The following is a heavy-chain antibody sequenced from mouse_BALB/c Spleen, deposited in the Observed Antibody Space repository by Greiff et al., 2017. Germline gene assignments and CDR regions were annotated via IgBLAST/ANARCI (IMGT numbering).Heavy chain of an antibody. CDR2: IDPSDSYT. CDR1: GYTFTSYW. J-gene: IGHJ4*01. CDR3: ARWGLRRDGYAMDY. V-gene: IGHV1-69*02. D-gene: IGHD2-4*01. Sequence: VQLQQPGAELVKPGASVKLSCKASGYTFTSYWMHWVKQRPGQGLEWIGEIDPSDSYTNYNQKFKAKATLTVDKSSSTAYMQLSSLTSEDSAVYYCARWGLRRDGYAMDYWGQGTSVTVSS.